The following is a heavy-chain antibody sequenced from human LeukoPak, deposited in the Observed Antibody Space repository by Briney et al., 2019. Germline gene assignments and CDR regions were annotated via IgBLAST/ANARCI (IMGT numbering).Heavy chain of an antibody. D-gene: IGHD3-10*01. Sequence: GGSLRLSCAASGFTFSSYAMHWVRQAPGKGLEWVAVISYDGSNKYYADSVKGRFTISRDNSKNTLYLQMNSLRAEDTAVYYCAKSAAGSSGSLFHYWGQGTLVTVSS. V-gene: IGHV3-30-3*01. CDR3: AKSAAGSSGSLFHY. CDR2: ISYDGSNK. CDR1: GFTFSSYA. J-gene: IGHJ4*02.